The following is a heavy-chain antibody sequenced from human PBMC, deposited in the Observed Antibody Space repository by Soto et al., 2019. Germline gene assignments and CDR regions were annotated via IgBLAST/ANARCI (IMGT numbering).Heavy chain of an antibody. CDR3: AKTRQAPVGTHFFDL. CDR1: GFTFSSFA. D-gene: IGHD2-2*01. J-gene: IGHJ4*02. V-gene: IGHV3-23*01. Sequence: GWSLRLSCEGSGFTFSSFAMGWVRQAPGKGLEWLSSVSADGVSSFSADSVLGRFRVSRDNSKNTLFLQMRFLRVEDTAVYYCAKTRQAPVGTHFFDLWGQGTQVTGSS. CDR2: VSADGVSS.